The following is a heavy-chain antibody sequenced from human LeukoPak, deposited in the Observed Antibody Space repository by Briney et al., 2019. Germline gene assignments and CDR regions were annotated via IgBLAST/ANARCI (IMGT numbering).Heavy chain of an antibody. CDR3: ARDKGNTVTTNWYFDL. CDR2: IYSGGST. CDR1: GFTVSSNY. D-gene: IGHD4-17*01. V-gene: IGHV3-53*01. J-gene: IGHJ2*01. Sequence: GGSLRLSCAASGFTVSSNYMSWVRQAPGKGLEWGSVIYSGGSTYYADSVKGRFTISRDNSKNTLYLQMNSLRAEDTAVYYCARDKGNTVTTNWYFDLWGRDTLVTVSS.